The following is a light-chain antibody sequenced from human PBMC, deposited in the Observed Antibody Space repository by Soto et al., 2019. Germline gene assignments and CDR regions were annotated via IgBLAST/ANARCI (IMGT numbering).Light chain of an antibody. V-gene: IGKV1-33*01. Sequence: IQMTQSPSSLSASVGDRVTITCQASQNINNYLNWYQQKPGRAPKLLLYDASNLEAGVPSRFRGSGSGTDFTFTISRLQPEDIATYYCQQYENLPTFGQGTRLEIK. CDR1: QNINNY. CDR2: DAS. CDR3: QQYENLPT. J-gene: IGKJ5*01.